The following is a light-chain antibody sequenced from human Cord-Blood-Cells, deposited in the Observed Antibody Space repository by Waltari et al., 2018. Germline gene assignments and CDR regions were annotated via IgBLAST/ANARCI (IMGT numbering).Light chain of an antibody. CDR3: QQRSNRPRWT. V-gene: IGKV3-11*01. CDR2: DAS. Sequence: ELVLTQSPATLSWSPGERATLSCRASQSVSSNLAWYQQKPGQAPRLLISDASNGATGSPASCSGSGSVTDLALTISSLEHEDCAVYYCQQRSNRPRWTDGQGP. CDR1: QSVSSN. J-gene: IGKJ1*01.